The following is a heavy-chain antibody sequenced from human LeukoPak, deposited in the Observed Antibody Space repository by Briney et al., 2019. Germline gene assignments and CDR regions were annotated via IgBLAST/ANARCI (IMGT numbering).Heavy chain of an antibody. CDR1: GFTFSRFW. J-gene: IGHJ5*02. D-gene: IGHD2-15*01. CDR3: ARDFCSGGSCYSGLSDP. V-gene: IGHV3-7*01. CDR2: IKQGGSEI. Sequence: PGGSLRLSCSASGFTFSRFWMSWVRQAPGKGLEYVALIKQGGSEIYHMDSVKGRFTISRDDATNSLYLQMNSLRAEDTAVYYCARDFCSGGSCYSGLSDPWGQGTLVTVSS.